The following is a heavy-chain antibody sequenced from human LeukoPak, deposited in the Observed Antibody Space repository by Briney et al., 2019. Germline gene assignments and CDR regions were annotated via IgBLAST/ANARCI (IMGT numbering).Heavy chain of an antibody. Sequence: SETLSLTCAVYGGSFSGYYWSWIRQPPGKGLEWIGEINHSGSTNYNPSLKSRVTISVYTSKNQFSLKLSSVTAADTAVYYCATPRSSSSLGYRGQGTLVTVSS. CDR2: INHSGST. CDR1: GGSFSGYY. D-gene: IGHD6-13*01. CDR3: ATPRSSSSLGY. J-gene: IGHJ4*02. V-gene: IGHV4-34*01.